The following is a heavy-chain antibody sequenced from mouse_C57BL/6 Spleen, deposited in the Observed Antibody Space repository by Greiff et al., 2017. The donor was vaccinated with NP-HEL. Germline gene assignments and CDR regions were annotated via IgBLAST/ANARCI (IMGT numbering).Heavy chain of an antibody. Sequence: VQLKESGTELVKPGASVKLSCKASGYTFTSYWMHWVKQRPGQGLEWIGNINPSNGGTNYNEKFKSKATLTVDKSSSTAYMQLSSLTSEDSAVYYCARGRVYDYGFDYWGQGTTLTVSS. D-gene: IGHD2-4*01. CDR2: INPSNGGT. CDR3: ARGRVYDYGFDY. V-gene: IGHV1-53*01. CDR1: GYTFTSYW. J-gene: IGHJ2*01.